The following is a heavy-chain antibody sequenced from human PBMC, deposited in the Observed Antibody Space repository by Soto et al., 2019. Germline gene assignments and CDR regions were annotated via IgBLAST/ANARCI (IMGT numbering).Heavy chain of an antibody. D-gene: IGHD4-17*01. Sequence: GESLKISCKGSGYSFTSYWIGWVRQMPGKGLEWMGIIYPGDSDTRYSPSFQGQVTISADKSISAAYLQWSSLKASDTAMYYWARQFTRMTTVTNFDYWGQGTLVTVSS. CDR2: IYPGDSDT. V-gene: IGHV5-51*01. CDR1: GYSFTSYW. J-gene: IGHJ4*02. CDR3: ARQFTRMTTVTNFDY.